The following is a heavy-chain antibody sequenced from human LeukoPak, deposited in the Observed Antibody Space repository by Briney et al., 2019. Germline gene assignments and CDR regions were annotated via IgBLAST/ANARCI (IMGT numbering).Heavy chain of an antibody. J-gene: IGHJ5*02. D-gene: IGHD4-17*01. V-gene: IGHV4-61*02. CDR2: IYTSGST. CDR3: ARGLYGDYVLFQLGSPPNWFDP. CDR1: GDSISSGSYY. Sequence: PSETLSLTCTVSGDSISSGSYYWGWIRQPAGKGLEWIGRIYTSGSTNYNPSLKSRVTISVDTSKNQFSLKLSSVTAADTAVYYCARGLYGDYVLFQLGSPPNWFDPWGQGTLVTVSS.